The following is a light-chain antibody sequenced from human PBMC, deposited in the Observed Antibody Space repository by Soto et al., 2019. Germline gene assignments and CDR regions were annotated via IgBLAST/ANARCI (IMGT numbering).Light chain of an antibody. CDR1: QDISNF. CDR2: DAS. J-gene: IGKJ2*01. V-gene: IGKV3-11*01. Sequence: EIVLAQSPATLSLSPGERATLSCRASQDISNFLAWYQQRPGQAPRLLIYDASNSATGNPARFSGSGSGTDFTLTIVGLALEDFAIYYCQQRASWPPFTFGQGTKLEV. CDR3: QQRASWPPFT.